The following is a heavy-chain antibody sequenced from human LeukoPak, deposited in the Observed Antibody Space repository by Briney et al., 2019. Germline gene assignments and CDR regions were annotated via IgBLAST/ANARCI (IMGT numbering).Heavy chain of an antibody. CDR2: IYTSGST. V-gene: IGHV4-4*07. D-gene: IGHD3-10*01. Sequence: SETLSLTCTVSGGSISSYYWSWIRQPAGKGLEWIGRIYTSGSTNYNPSLKSRVTMSVDTSKNQFSLKLSSVTAADTAVYYCAGASYYYGSGSYSFDYWGQGTLVTVSS. CDR3: AGASYYYGSGSYSFDY. CDR1: GGSISSYY. J-gene: IGHJ4*02.